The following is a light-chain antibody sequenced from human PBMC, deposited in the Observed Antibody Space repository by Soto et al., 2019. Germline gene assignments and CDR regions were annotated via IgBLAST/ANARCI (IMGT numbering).Light chain of an antibody. CDR3: RQYYSTPLT. Sequence: DIVMTQSPDSLAVSLGERATINCKSSQSVLYSSNNKNYLVWYQQKPGQPPKLLIYWASTRESGVPDRFSGSGSGTDFTLTISSLQAEDVAVYYCRQYYSTPLTFGGGTKVEI. CDR2: WAS. J-gene: IGKJ4*01. CDR1: QSVLYSSNNKNY. V-gene: IGKV4-1*01.